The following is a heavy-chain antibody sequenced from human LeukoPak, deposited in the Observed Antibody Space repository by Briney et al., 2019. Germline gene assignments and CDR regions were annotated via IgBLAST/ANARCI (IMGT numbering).Heavy chain of an antibody. CDR2: INYSGNS. V-gene: IGHV4-59*08. CDR3: ARLDCISDTCYNY. J-gene: IGHJ4*02. CDR1: GDSISTDH. D-gene: IGHD2-21*01. Sequence: SETLSLTCIVSGDSISTDHWSWIRQSPGKGLEWIGYINYSGNSEYNPSLKSRVTISVDRSKNQVSPKMRSVTAADTAVYYCARLDCISDTCYNYWALGALVTVSS.